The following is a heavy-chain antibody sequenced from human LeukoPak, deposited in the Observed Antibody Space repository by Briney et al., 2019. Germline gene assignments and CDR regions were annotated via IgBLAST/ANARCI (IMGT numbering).Heavy chain of an antibody. Sequence: GGSLRLSCAASGFTFRSYGMHWVRKAPGKGLGWEALIRYDGSNKYYADSVKGRFTISRDNSKNTLYLQMNSLRAEDTAVYYCAKHIIVVVPAASTYFDYWGQGTLVTVSS. CDR3: AKHIIVVVPAASTYFDY. J-gene: IGHJ4*02. CDR2: IRYDGSNK. CDR1: GFTFRSYG. D-gene: IGHD2-2*01. V-gene: IGHV3-30*02.